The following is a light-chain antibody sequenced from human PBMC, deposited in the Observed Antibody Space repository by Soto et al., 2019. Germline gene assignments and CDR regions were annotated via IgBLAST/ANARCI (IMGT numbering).Light chain of an antibody. J-gene: IGLJ2*01. CDR3: AAWDDSLNAVV. Sequence: QSVLTQPPSASGTPGQMVTISCSGSSSNIGRNTVNWYQQLPGTAPKVLIYSNNQRPSGVPDRLSGSKSGTSASLAISGLQSEDEADYYCAAWDDSLNAVVFGGGTKVTVL. CDR2: SNN. CDR1: SSNIGRNT. V-gene: IGLV1-44*01.